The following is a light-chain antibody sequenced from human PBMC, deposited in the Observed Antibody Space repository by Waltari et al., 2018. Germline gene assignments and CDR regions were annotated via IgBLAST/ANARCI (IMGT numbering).Light chain of an antibody. J-gene: IGKJ5*01. V-gene: IGKV3-15*01. CDR1: QSVSAN. Sequence: IVMTQSPATLSVSPGERATLSCRASQSVSANLAWYQQKHGQAPRLLIYGASTRATGIPDRFIGSGSGTEFTLTINSLQSEDFAVYYCQQYNNWPPITFGQGTRLEIK. CDR3: QQYNNWPPIT. CDR2: GAS.